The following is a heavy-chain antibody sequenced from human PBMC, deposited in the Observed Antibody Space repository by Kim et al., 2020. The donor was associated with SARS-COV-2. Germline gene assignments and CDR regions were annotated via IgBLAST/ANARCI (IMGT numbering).Heavy chain of an antibody. Sequence: SETLSLTCTVSGGSISSYYWSWIRQPPGKGLEWIGYIYYSGSTNYNSSLKSRVTISVDTSKNQFSLKLSSVTAADTAVYYCARVYGDYGGGRPTWFDPWGQGTLVTVSS. CDR3: ARVYGDYGGGRPTWFDP. J-gene: IGHJ5*02. CDR1: GGSISSYY. CDR2: IYYSGST. D-gene: IGHD4-17*01. V-gene: IGHV4-59*01.